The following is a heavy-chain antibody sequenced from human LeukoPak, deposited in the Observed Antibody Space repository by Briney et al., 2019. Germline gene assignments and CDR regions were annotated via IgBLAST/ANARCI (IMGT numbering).Heavy chain of an antibody. D-gene: IGHD3-16*02. CDR1: GYTFTSYY. CDR2: INPSGGST. V-gene: IGHV1-46*01. CDR3: ARGNTFGGVIVNDWFDP. J-gene: IGHJ5*02. Sequence: ASVKVSCKASGYTFTSYYMHWVRQAPGQGLEWMGIINPSGGSTSYAQKFQGRVTMTRDTSTSTVYMELSSLRSEDTAVYYCARGNTFGGVIVNDWFDPWGQGTLVTVSS.